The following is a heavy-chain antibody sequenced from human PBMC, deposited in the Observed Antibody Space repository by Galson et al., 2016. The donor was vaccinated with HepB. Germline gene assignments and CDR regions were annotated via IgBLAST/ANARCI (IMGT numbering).Heavy chain of an antibody. Sequence: SLRISCAASGFSLSSYGMQWVRQAPGKGLEGVAVLMHVGGEKDYGDSVKGRFTISRDDSKNTLHLQMNSLRGDDTAVYYCARGYYNAMDVWGQGATVTVSS. J-gene: IGHJ6*02. CDR1: GFSLSSYG. CDR2: LMHVGGEK. CDR3: ARGYYNAMDV. V-gene: IGHV3-30-3*01.